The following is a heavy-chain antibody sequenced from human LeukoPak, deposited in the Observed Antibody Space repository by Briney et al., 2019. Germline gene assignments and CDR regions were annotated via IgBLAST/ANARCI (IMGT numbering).Heavy chain of an antibody. CDR3: ARDSGTTGEVKFDP. CDR1: GGSISSYY. Sequence: SETLSLTCTVSGGSISSYYWSWIRQPAGKGLEWIGRIYTSGGTDYNPSLKSRVIMSVDTAKNHLSLKLTSVTAADTAVYYCARDSGTTGEVKFDPWGQGILVTVSS. J-gene: IGHJ5*02. D-gene: IGHD3-10*01. V-gene: IGHV4-4*07. CDR2: IYTSGGT.